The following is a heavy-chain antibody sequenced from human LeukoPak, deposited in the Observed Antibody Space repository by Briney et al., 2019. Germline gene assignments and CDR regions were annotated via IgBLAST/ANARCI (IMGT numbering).Heavy chain of an antibody. Sequence: ASVKVSCKASGGTFSSYAISWVRQAPGQGLEWMGGIIPILGIANYAQKFQGRVTITADKSTSTAYMELSSLRSEDTAVYYCAREQYDFWSGYYPSYYYYYGMDVWGQGTTVSVSS. CDR1: GGTFSSYA. V-gene: IGHV1-69*04. CDR2: IIPILGIA. J-gene: IGHJ6*02. CDR3: AREQYDFWSGYYPSYYYYYGMDV. D-gene: IGHD3-3*01.